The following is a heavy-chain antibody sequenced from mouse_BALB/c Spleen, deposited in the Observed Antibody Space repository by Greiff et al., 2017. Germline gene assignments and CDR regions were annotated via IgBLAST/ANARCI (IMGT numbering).Heavy chain of an antibody. J-gene: IGHJ2*01. D-gene: IGHD1-1*01. CDR2: ISSGGST. CDR1: GFTFSSYA. V-gene: IGHV5-6-5*01. CDR3: ARDYGSSYPFDY. Sequence: EVNVVESGGGLVKPGGSLKLSCAASGFTFSSYAMSWVRQTPEKRLEWVASISSGGSTYYPDSVKGRFTISRDNARNILYLQMSSLRSEDTAMYYCARDYGSSYPFDYWGQGTTLTVSS.